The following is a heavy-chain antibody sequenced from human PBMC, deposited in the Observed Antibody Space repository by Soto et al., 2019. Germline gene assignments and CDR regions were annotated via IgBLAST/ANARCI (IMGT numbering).Heavy chain of an antibody. CDR1: GDSISDTIYY. J-gene: IGHJ6*02. V-gene: IGHV4-39*01. D-gene: IGHD1-26*01. CDR3: ARQRPTDGRWEFANYYGMDV. Sequence: PSETLSLTCRVSGDSISDTIYYWGWIRQPPGMGLEWIGSIHYSGSTQFHPSFKSRVTISVDTSKNQFSLKLSSVTAADTAVYYCARQRPTDGRWEFANYYGMDVWDQGTPVTVSS. CDR2: IHYSGST.